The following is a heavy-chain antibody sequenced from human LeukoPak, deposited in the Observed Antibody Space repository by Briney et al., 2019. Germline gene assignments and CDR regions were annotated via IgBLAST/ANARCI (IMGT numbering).Heavy chain of an antibody. D-gene: IGHD3-10*01. CDR1: GGSFSSYY. Sequence: PSETLSLTCAVYGGSFSSYYWGWIRQPPGKGLECIGSIYYSGSTYYNPSLKSRVTISVDTSKNQFSLKLSSVTAADTAVYYCAASVWFGELIDSPWGQGTLVTVSS. V-gene: IGHV4-39*01. J-gene: IGHJ5*02. CDR3: AASVWFGELIDSP. CDR2: IYYSGST.